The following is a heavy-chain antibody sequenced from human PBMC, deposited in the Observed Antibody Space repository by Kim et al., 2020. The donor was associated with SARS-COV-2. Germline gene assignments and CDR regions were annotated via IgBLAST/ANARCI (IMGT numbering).Heavy chain of an antibody. CDR2: ISYDGSNK. D-gene: IGHD6-13*01. V-gene: IGHV3-30*18. Sequence: GGSLRLSCAASGFTFSSYGMHWVRQAPGKGLEWVAVISYDGSNKYYADSVKGRFTISRDNSKNTLYLQMNSLRAEDTAVYYCAKGSSSWYGDYFDYWGQGTLVTVSS. CDR1: GFTFSSYG. J-gene: IGHJ4*02. CDR3: AKGSSSWYGDYFDY.